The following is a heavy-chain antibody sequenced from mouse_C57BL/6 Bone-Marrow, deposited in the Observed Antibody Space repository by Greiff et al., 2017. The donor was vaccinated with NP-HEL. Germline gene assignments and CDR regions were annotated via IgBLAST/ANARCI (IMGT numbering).Heavy chain of an antibody. CDR1: GYSFTNYL. CDR2: INPGSGGT. V-gene: IGHV1-54*01. D-gene: IGHD1-1*01. J-gene: IGHJ2*01. CDR3: ARSTTVANY. Sequence: QVQLQQSGAELVRPGTSVKVSCKASGYSFTNYLIEWVKQRPGQGLEWIGVINPGSGGTNYNEKFKGKATLTADNSSSTAYMQLSSLTSEDSAVYFCARSTTVANYWGQGTTLTVSS.